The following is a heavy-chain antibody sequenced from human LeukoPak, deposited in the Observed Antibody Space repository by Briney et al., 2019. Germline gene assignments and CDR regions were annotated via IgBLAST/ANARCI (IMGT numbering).Heavy chain of an antibody. D-gene: IGHD6-13*01. CDR2: IWYDGSNK. CDR1: GFTFSSYG. Sequence: QPGGSLRLSCAAPGFTFSSYGMHWVRQAPGKGLEWVAVIWYDGSNKYYADSVNGRFTISRDNSKNTLYLQMNSRRAEDTAVYYCARDSWSLDYWGQGTLVTVSS. V-gene: IGHV3-33*01. CDR3: ARDSWSLDY. J-gene: IGHJ4*02.